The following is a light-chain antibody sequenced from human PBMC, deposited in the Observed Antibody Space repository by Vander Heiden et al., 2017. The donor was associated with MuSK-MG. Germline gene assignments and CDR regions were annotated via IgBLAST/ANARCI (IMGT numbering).Light chain of an antibody. CDR1: QDSSNY. J-gene: IGKJ4*01. CDR3: QQDDNLPRT. CDR2: DAS. Sequence: DIQMTQSPSSLSASVGDRVTITCQASQDSSNYLNWYQQKPGKAPKLLIYDASNLETGVPSRFSGSGSGTDFTFTISSLQPEDIATYYCQQDDNLPRTFGGGTKVXIK. V-gene: IGKV1-33*01.